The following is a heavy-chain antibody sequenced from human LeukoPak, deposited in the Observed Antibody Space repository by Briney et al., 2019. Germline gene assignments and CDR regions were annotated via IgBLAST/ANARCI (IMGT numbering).Heavy chain of an antibody. D-gene: IGHD2-8*01. J-gene: IGHJ4*02. Sequence: GGSLRLSCAASGFTFSSYSMNWVRQAPGEGLEWVSYISSSSSTIYYADSVKGRFTISRDNAKNSLYLQMNSLRAEDTAVYYCARDLLVYDYWGQGTLVTVSS. CDR1: GFTFSSYS. CDR2: ISSSSSTI. CDR3: ARDLLVYDY. V-gene: IGHV3-48*01.